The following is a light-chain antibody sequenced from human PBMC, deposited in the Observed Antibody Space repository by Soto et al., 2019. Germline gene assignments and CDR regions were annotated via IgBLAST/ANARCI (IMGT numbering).Light chain of an antibody. Sequence: ETVMTQSPATLSVSPGERATLSCRASQSVNSNLAWYQQKLGQAPRVLIYGASTRATGIPDRFSGSGSGTEFILTISSLQSEDFAVYYCQQYNKWPPITFGQGTRLEIK. CDR2: GAS. CDR1: QSVNSN. V-gene: IGKV3-15*01. J-gene: IGKJ5*01. CDR3: QQYNKWPPIT.